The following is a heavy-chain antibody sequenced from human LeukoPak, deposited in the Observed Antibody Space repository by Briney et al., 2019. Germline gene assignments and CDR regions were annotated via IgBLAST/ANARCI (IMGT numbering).Heavy chain of an antibody. V-gene: IGHV1-69*05. CDR3: ARTPLTCGGGSCWFDP. D-gene: IGHD2-15*01. Sequence: SVKVSCKASGGTFSSYAISWVRQAPGQGFEWMGRIIPIFGTANYAQKFQGRVTITTDESTSTAYMELSSLRSEDTAVYYCARTPLTCGGGSCWFDPWGQGTLVTVSS. CDR1: GGTFSSYA. CDR2: IIPIFGTA. J-gene: IGHJ5*02.